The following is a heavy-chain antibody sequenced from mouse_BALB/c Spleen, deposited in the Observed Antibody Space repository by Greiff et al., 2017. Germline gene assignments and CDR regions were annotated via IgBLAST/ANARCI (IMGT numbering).Heavy chain of an antibody. D-gene: IGHD3-2*01. CDR2: IDPANGNT. J-gene: IGHJ2*01. Sequence: EVQRVESGAELVKPGASVKLSCTASGFNIKDTYMHWVKQRPEQGLEWIGRIDPANGNTKYDPKFQGKATITADTSSNTAYLQLSSLTSEDTAVYYCARGGTARAQGYWGQGTTLTVSS. CDR1: GFNIKDTY. V-gene: IGHV14-3*02. CDR3: ARGGTARAQGY.